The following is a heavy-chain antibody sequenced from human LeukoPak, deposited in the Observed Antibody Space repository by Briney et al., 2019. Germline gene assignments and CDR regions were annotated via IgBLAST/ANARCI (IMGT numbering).Heavy chain of an antibody. D-gene: IGHD2-2*01. CDR2: IISIFGTA. Sequence: SVKVSCKASGGTFSSYAISWVRQAPGQGLEWMGGIISIFGTANYAQKFQGRVTITADESTSTAYMELSSLRSEDTAVYYCARDLGRGYCSSTSCIYNWFDPWGQGTLVTVSS. J-gene: IGHJ5*02. CDR1: GGTFSSYA. CDR3: ARDLGRGYCSSTSCIYNWFDP. V-gene: IGHV1-69*01.